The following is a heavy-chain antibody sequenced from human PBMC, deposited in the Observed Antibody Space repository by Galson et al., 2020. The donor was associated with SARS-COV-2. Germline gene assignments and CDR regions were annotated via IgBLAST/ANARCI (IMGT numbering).Heavy chain of an antibody. J-gene: IGHJ4*02. D-gene: IGHD3-9*01. CDR1: GFTFSSYA. V-gene: IGHV3-23*01. Sequence: GGSLRLSCAASGFTFSSYALSWVRQAPGTGLEWVSATSGSGGSTYYADSVKGRFTISRDNSKNTLYLQMNSLRAEDTAVYYCAKDITSYDILTGIDYWGQGTLVTVSS. CDR3: AKDITSYDILTGIDY. CDR2: TSGSGGST.